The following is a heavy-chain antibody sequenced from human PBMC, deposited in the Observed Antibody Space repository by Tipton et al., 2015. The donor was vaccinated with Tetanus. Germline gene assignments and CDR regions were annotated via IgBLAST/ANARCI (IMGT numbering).Heavy chain of an antibody. V-gene: IGHV5-51*03. J-gene: IGHJ4*02. D-gene: IGHD2-15*01. CDR1: GYTFTSYW. Sequence: VQLVQSGPEVKKPGESLKISCKGSGYTFTSYWIGWVRQMPGKGLEWMGILYPGDSDTRYSPPFQGQVTISADKSISTAYLHWSSLKASDTAIYYCATSGGDCSGGSCYSVWGQGTLVTVSS. CDR3: ATSGGDCSGGSCYSV. CDR2: LYPGDSDT.